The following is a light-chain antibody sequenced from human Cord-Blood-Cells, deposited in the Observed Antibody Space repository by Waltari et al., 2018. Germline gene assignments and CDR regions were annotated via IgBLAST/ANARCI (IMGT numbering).Light chain of an antibody. CDR3: QQRSNWPPLT. J-gene: IGKJ4*01. V-gene: IGKV3-11*01. CDR2: DAS. CDR1: QSVSSY. Sequence: EIVLPQSPAPLSLSPGERATLSCRASQSVSSYLAWYQQKPGQAPRLLIYDASNRATGIPARFSGSGSGTDFTLTISSLEPEDFAVYYCQQRSNWPPLTFGGGNKVEIK.